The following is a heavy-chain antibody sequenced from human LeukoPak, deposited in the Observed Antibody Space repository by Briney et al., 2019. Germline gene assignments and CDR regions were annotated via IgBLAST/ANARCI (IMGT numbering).Heavy chain of an antibody. CDR3: ARDRHVPAAMVYYYYGMDV. CDR2: IIPIFGTA. J-gene: IGHJ6*02. Sequence: GSSVKVSCKASGGTFSSYAISWVRQAPGQGLEWMGGIIPIFGTANYAQKFQGRVTMTRDTSTSTVYMELSSLRSEDTAVYYCARDRHVPAAMVYYYYGMDVWGQGTTVTVSS. CDR1: GGTFSSYA. D-gene: IGHD2-2*01. V-gene: IGHV1-69*05.